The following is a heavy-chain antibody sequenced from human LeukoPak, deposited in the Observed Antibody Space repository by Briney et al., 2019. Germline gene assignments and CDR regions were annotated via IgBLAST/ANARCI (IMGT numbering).Heavy chain of an antibody. D-gene: IGHD2-21*01. V-gene: IGHV3-48*03. CDR1: GFTFSSYE. CDR3: AREGSTVVIHAFDV. Sequence: PGGSLRLSCAASGFTFSSYEMNWVRQAPGKGLEWVSYISSSGSTIYYADSVKGRFTISRNNPQKMVYLQMDSLTTEDTAVYFCAREGSTVVIHAFDVWGQGTMVTVSS. CDR2: ISSSGSTI. J-gene: IGHJ3*01.